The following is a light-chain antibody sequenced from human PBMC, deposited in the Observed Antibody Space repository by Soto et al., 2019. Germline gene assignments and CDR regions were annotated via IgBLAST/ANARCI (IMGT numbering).Light chain of an antibody. CDR3: QHYGSSLAA. CDR2: GAY. V-gene: IGKV3-20*01. J-gene: IGKJ4*01. Sequence: NVLTQSPAFLSSSPGARVTLSCGASQSVDHDYLAWYQQKPGQAPRLLIYGAYYRATGIPDRFAGSGSGTDFTLTISRLEPEDFAVYYCQHYGSSLAAFGGGTKVEI. CDR1: QSVDHDY.